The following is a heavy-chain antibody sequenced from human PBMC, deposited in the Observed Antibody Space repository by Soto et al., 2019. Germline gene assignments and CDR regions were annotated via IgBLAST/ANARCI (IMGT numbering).Heavy chain of an antibody. CDR1: GFSFNNYA. D-gene: IGHD2-2*01. J-gene: IGHJ4*02. CDR2: ISDSGST. CDR3: AKDVGGHYCTPTSCLYFFHS. V-gene: IGHV3-23*01. Sequence: EVQLLESGGGLVQPGGSLRLSCAASGFSFNNYAMNWVRQAPGQGLEWVSTISDSGSTYYADSVKGRFTISRDNSKNTLYLLTKSLRAEDTAVYFCAKDVGGHYCTPTSCLYFFHSWGRGTLVTVSS.